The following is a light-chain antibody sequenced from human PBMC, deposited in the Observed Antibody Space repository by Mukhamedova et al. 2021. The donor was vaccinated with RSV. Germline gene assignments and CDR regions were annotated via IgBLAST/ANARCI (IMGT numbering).Light chain of an antibody. CDR2: DAS. Sequence: WYQRRVHGRAPKLLIYDASSLESGVPSRFAGSGYGTDFTLTISSLQAEDFTVYYCQQFNTYPLTFGGGTKVEIK. V-gene: IGKV1-13*02. CDR3: QQFNTYPLT. J-gene: IGKJ4*01.